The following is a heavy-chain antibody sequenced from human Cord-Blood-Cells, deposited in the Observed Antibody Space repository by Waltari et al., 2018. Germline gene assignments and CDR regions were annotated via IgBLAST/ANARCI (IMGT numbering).Heavy chain of an antibody. CDR3: AKGSYDFWSGDAFDI. CDR2: ISGSGGST. V-gene: IGHV3-23*01. J-gene: IGHJ3*02. CDR1: EFTFSSYA. Sequence: EVQLLESGGGLVQSGGSLRLSCAASEFTFSSYAMIWVRQAPGKGLEWVSAISGSGGSTYYSDSVKGRFTISRDNSKNTLYLQMNSLRAEDTAVYYCAKGSYDFWSGDAFDIWGQGTMVTVSS. D-gene: IGHD3-3*01.